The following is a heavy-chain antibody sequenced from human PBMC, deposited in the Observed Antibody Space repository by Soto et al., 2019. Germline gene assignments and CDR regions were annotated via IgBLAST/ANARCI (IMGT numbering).Heavy chain of an antibody. J-gene: IGHJ3*02. CDR2: VSENGGSRGGT. CDR1: GFTFSSSA. V-gene: IGHV3-23*01. CDR3: ASAKAVVIAALGI. D-gene: IGHD2-21*01. Sequence: EVQLLESGGGLVQPGGSLRLSCTASGFTFSSSAMNWVRQAPGQGLEWVAIVSENGGSRGGTYYADSVKGRFTISRDNSKNTLYLQMDSLRGADTAVYYCASAKAVVIAALGIWGQGTMVTVSS.